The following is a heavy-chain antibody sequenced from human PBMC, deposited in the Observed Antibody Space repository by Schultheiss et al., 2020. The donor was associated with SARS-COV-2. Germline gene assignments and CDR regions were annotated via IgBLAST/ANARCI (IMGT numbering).Heavy chain of an antibody. Sequence: SQTLSLTCTVSGGSISSYYWSWIRQPAGKGLEWIGRIYTSGSTNYNPSLKSRVTISVDTSKNQFSLKLSSVTAADTAVYYCARGPSIAARPYYYYYGMDVWGQGTTVTVSS. J-gene: IGHJ6*02. CDR2: IYTSGST. V-gene: IGHV4-4*07. CDR1: GGSISSYY. CDR3: ARGPSIAARPYYYYYGMDV. D-gene: IGHD6-6*01.